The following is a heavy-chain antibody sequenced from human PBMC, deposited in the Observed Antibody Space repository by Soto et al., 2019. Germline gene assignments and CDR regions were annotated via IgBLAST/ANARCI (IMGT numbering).Heavy chain of an antibody. D-gene: IGHD3-22*01. CDR1: GGTFSSYT. CDR3: ARDLYYDSSGYYPTILNY. J-gene: IGHJ4*02. CDR2: IIPTLGIA. Sequence: GASVKVSCKASGGTFSSYTISWVRQAPGQGLEWMGRIIPTLGIANYAQKFQGRVTITADKSTSTAYMELSSLRSEDTAVYYRARDLYYDSSGYYPTILNYWGQGTLVTVSS. V-gene: IGHV1-69*04.